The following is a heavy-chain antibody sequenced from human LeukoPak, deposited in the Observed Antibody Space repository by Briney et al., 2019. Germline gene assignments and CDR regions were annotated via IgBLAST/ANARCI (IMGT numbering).Heavy chain of an antibody. CDR3: AAPPVTLDAFDI. CDR1: GGSISSSNW. V-gene: IGHV4-4*02. CDR2: IYHSGST. J-gene: IGHJ3*02. Sequence: PSETLSLTCTVSGGSISSSNWWSWVRQPPGKGLEWIGEIYHSGSTNYNPSLKSRVTISVDKSKNQFSLKLSSVTAADTAVYYCAAPPVTLDAFDIWGQGTVVTVSS. D-gene: IGHD1-14*01.